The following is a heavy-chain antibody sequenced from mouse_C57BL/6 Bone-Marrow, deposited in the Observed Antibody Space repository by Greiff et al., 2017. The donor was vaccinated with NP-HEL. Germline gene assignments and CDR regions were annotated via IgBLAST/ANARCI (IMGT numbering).Heavy chain of an antibody. J-gene: IGHJ2*01. V-gene: IGHV1-78*01. Sequence: VKLQESDAELVKPGASVKISCKASGYTFTDYTIHWVKQRPEQGLEWIGYIYPSDGSTKYNEKFKGKATLTAAKSSSTAYMQLSSLTSADSAVFDGARHPADGYSLDYGGQGTTLTVTA. D-gene: IGHD2-3*01. CDR2: IYPSDGST. CDR1: GYTFTDYT. CDR3: ARHPADGYSLDY.